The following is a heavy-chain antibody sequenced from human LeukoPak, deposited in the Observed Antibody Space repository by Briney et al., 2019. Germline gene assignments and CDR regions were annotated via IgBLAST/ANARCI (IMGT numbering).Heavy chain of an antibody. V-gene: IGHV4-61*01. Sequence: SETLSLTCTVSGGSVSSGSYYWSWIRQPPGKGLEWIGNIYYSGSTNYNPSLKSRVTISVDTSKNQFSLKLSSVTTADTAVYYCARTKDSSGWYGYFDYWGQGTLVTVSS. CDR3: ARTKDSSGWYGYFDY. D-gene: IGHD6-19*01. J-gene: IGHJ4*02. CDR1: GGSVSSGSYY. CDR2: IYYSGST.